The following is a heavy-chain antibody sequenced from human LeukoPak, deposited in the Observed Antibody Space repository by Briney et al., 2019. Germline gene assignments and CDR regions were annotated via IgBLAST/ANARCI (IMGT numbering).Heavy chain of an antibody. V-gene: IGHV4-59*08. J-gene: IGHJ6*02. CDR2: IYYSGIT. D-gene: IGHD6-13*01. CDR1: GGSISSYY. CDR3: ARYKSYSSSSNYYYGMDV. Sequence: SETLSLTCTVSGGSISSYYWSWIRQPPGKGLEWIGYIYYSGITDYNPSLKRRVTISVETSKNQFSLKLSSVTAADTAVYYCARYKSYSSSSNYYYGMDVWGQGTTVTVSS.